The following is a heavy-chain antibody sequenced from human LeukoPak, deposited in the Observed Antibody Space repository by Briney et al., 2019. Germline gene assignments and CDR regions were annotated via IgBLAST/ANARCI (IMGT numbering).Heavy chain of an antibody. D-gene: IGHD3-9*01. CDR3: ARAPLYYDILTGYDYYYYGMGV. CDR1: GYTFTGYY. Sequence: ASVKVSCKASGYTFTGYYMHWVRQAPGQGLEWMGWINPNSGGTNYAQKFQGRVTMTRNTSISTAYMELSRLRSDDTAVYYCARAPLYYDILTGYDYYYYGMGVWGQGTTVTVSS. CDR2: INPNSGGT. V-gene: IGHV1-2*02. J-gene: IGHJ6*02.